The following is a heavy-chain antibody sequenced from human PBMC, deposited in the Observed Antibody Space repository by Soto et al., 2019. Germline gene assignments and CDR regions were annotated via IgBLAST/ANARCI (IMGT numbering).Heavy chain of an antibody. Sequence: GGSQRLSCAASGFTFSSYAMSWVRQAPGKGLEWVSAISGSGGSTYYADSVKGRFTISRDNSKNTLYLQMNSLRAEDTAVYYCAKREVVAARQAYFDYWGQGTLVTVSS. J-gene: IGHJ4*02. CDR2: ISGSGGST. CDR1: GFTFSSYA. CDR3: AKREVVAARQAYFDY. D-gene: IGHD2-15*01. V-gene: IGHV3-23*01.